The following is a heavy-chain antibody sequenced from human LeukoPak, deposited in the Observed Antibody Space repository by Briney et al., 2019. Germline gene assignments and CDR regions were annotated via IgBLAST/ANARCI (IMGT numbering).Heavy chain of an antibody. V-gene: IGHV4-59*08. CDR1: GGSINGYY. CDR2: LSDSGST. D-gene: IGHD3-16*02. J-gene: IGHJ3*02. Sequence: SETLSLTCTVSGGSINGYYWSWIRQPPGKGLEWIGYLSDSGSTNYNPSLKSRVTISVDTSKNQFSLKLSSVTAADTAVYYCARHGPLRLGELSPYDAFDIWGQGTMVTVSS. CDR3: ARHGPLRLGELSPYDAFDI.